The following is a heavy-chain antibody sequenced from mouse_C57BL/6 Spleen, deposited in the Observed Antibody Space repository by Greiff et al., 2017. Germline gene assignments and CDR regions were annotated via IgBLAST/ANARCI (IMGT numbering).Heavy chain of an antibody. Sequence: VKVVESGPGLVQPSQSLSITCTVSGFSLTSYGVHWVRQSPGKGLEWLGVIWSGGSTDYNAAFISRLSISKDNSKGQVFFKMNSLQADDAAIYYCARNPWGDYWGQGTSVTVSS. CDR1: GFSLTSYG. CDR2: IWSGGST. J-gene: IGHJ4*01. CDR3: ARNPWGDY. V-gene: IGHV2-2*01.